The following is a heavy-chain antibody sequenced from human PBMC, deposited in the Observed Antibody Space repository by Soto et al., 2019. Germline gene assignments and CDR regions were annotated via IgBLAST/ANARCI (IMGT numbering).Heavy chain of an antibody. CDR1: GFTFSSYA. Sequence: QVQLVASGGGVVQPGRSLRLSCAASGFTFSSYAMHWVREAPGKGLEWVAVLSYDGNNKYYADSVKGRFTSSRDNSKNTLYLQRNSLRAEDTAVYYCASYGSGYWGQGTLVTVSS. J-gene: IGHJ4*02. CDR3: ASYGSGY. CDR2: LSYDGNNK. V-gene: IGHV3-30-3*01. D-gene: IGHD3-10*01.